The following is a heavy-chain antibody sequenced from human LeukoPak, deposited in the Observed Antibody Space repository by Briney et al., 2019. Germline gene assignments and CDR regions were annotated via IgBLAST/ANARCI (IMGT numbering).Heavy chain of an antibody. CDR2: ISSSSSYI. CDR3: ARDPTTYYYFIDFDY. V-gene: IGHV3-21*01. Sequence: PGGSLRLSCAASGFTFSSYSMNWVRQAPGKGLEWVSSISSSSSYIYYADSVKGRFTISRDNAKNSLYLQMNSLRAEDAAVYYCARDPTTYYYFIDFDYWGQGTLVTVSS. CDR1: GFTFSSYS. D-gene: IGHD3-22*01. J-gene: IGHJ4*02.